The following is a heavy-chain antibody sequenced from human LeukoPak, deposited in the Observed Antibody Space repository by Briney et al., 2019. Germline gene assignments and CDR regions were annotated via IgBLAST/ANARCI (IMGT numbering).Heavy chain of an antibody. CDR2: INSDGSST. J-gene: IGHJ4*02. Sequence: GGSLRLSCAASGFTFINAWMSWVRQAPGKGLEWVGRINSDGSSTSYADSVKGRFTISRDNAKNTLCLQMNSLRAEDTAVYYCARDNYYDSSGTDYWGQGTLVTVSS. CDR3: ARDNYYDSSGTDY. D-gene: IGHD3-22*01. V-gene: IGHV3-74*01. CDR1: GFTFINAW.